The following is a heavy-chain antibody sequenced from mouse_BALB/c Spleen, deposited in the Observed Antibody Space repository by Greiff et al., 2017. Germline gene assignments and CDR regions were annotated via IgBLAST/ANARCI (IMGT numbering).Heavy chain of an antibody. CDR3: GRAEDSSGYDWFAY. D-gene: IGHD3-2*01. V-gene: IGHV14-1*02. J-gene: IGHJ3*01. CDR1: GFNINDYY. CDR2: IDPENGNT. Sequence: EVQLQQSGAELVRPGALVKLSCKASGFNINDYYMHWVKQRPEQGLEWIGWIDPENGNTIYDPKFQGKASITADTSSNTAYLQLSSLTSEDAAVYYGGRAEDSSGYDWFAYWGQGTLVTVS.